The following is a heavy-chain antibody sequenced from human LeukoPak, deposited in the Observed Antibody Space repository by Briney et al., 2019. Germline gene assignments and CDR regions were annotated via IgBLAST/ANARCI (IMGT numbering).Heavy chain of an antibody. CDR1: GFTFSNYE. CDR2: VGPGDDPI. J-gene: IGHJ4*02. Sequence: EGSLRLSCAASGFTFSNYEMNWVRQAPGRGLEWISFVGPGDDPIYYSDSVKGRFTVTRDTARNSVYLQMNSLRAEDTALYYCAKATTAIVVDNFFDYWGQGTLVSVSS. CDR3: AKATTAIVVDNFFDY. V-gene: IGHV3-48*03. D-gene: IGHD3-22*01.